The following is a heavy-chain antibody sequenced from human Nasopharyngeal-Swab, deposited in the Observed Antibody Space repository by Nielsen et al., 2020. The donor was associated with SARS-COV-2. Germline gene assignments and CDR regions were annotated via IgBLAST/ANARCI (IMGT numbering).Heavy chain of an antibody. J-gene: IGHJ4*02. CDR2: IGGRGGRA. CDR1: GFPFSTYD. V-gene: IGHV3-23*01. D-gene: IGHD2/OR15-2a*01. Sequence: GESLKISCTASGFPFSTYDKTWVRQAPGKGLEWVSSIGGRGGRAYYAESVRGRFTISRDNSKNMVFLQMNSLRAEDTAVYYCAKDLRGPYFFWGQGTLVTVSS. CDR3: AKDLRGPYFF.